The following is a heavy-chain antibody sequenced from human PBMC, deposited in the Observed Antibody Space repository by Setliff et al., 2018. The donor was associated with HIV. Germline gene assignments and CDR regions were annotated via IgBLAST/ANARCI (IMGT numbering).Heavy chain of an antibody. J-gene: IGHJ4*01. Sequence: GGSLRLSCAASGFTFRNYAMSWVRQAPGKGLEWVSSISGSGGTTYYVDSVKGRFTISRDNTKNSLYLQMNSLRAEDTAVYYCARVYDSSGYSLSIPGYWGQGTLVTVSS. CDR1: GFTFRNYA. CDR2: ISGSGGTT. V-gene: IGHV3-48*04. D-gene: IGHD3-22*01. CDR3: ARVYDSSGYSLSIPGY.